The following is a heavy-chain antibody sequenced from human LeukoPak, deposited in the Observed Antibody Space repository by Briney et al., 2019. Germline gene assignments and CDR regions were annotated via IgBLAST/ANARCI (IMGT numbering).Heavy chain of an antibody. D-gene: IGHD1-26*01. CDR1: GFTFSSYG. Sequence: PGGSLRLSCAASGFTFSSYGMHWLRQAPGKGLEWVAVISYDGSNKYYADSVKGRFTISRDNSKNTLYLQMNSLRAEDTAVYYCAKFAGATDPLFDYWGQGTLVTVSS. CDR3: AKFAGATDPLFDY. J-gene: IGHJ4*02. V-gene: IGHV3-30*18. CDR2: ISYDGSNK.